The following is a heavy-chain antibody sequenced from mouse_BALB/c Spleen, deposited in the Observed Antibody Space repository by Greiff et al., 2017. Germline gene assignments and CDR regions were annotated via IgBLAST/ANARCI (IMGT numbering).Heavy chain of an antibody. Sequence: EVKLMESGGGLVKPGGSLKLSCAASGFTFSSYAMSWVRQTPEKRLEWVASISSGGSTYYPDSVKGRFTISRDNARNILYLQMSSLRSEDTAMYYCARDGSYYFDYWGQGTTLTVSS. CDR1: GFTFSSYA. D-gene: IGHD2-2*01. CDR3: ARDGSYYFDY. CDR2: ISSGGST. J-gene: IGHJ2*01. V-gene: IGHV5-6-5*01.